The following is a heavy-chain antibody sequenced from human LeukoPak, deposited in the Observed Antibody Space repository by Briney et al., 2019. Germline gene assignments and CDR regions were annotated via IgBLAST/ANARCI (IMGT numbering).Heavy chain of an antibody. CDR3: AKDPTATGTTYLDY. D-gene: IGHD1-7*01. CDR2: ISYDGSNK. V-gene: IGHV3-30*18. Sequence: GGSLRLSCAASGFTFSSYGMHWVRQAPGKGLEWVAVISYDGSNKYYADSVKGRFTISRDNSKNTLYLQMNSLGAEDTAVYYCAKDPTATGTTYLDYWGQGTLVTVSS. J-gene: IGHJ4*02. CDR1: GFTFSSYG.